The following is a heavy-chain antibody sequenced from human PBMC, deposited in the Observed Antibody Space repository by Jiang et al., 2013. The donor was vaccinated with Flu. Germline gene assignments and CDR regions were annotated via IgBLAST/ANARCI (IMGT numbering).Heavy chain of an antibody. J-gene: IGHJ6*02. CDR2: ISWKSGDI. D-gene: IGHD3-10*01. Sequence: GGGLVQPGRSLRLSCAASGFTFDDYAMYWVRQAPGKGLEWVSGISWKSGDIGYADSVKGRFTISRDNAKNSLYLQMNNLRGEDTALYYCAKGFWFGELDKYGMDVWGQGTSVTVSS. CDR3: AKGFWFGELDKYGMDV. CDR1: GFTFDDYA. V-gene: IGHV3-9*01.